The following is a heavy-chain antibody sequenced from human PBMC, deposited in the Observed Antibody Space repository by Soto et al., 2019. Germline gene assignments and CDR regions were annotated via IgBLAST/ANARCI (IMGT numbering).Heavy chain of an antibody. V-gene: IGHV1-58*01. CDR2: IVVGSGNT. CDR1: GFTFTSSA. D-gene: IGHD6-6*01. CDR3: AADRALYSSSSGYFDY. Sequence: SVKVSCKASGFTFTSSAVQWVRQARGQRLEWIGWIVVGSGNTNYAQKFQERVTITRDMSTSTAYMELSSLRSEDTAVYYCAADRALYSSSSGYFDYWGQGTLVTVSS. J-gene: IGHJ4*02.